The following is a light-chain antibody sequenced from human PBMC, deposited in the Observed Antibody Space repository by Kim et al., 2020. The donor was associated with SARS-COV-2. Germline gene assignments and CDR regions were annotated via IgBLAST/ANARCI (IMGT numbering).Light chain of an antibody. J-gene: IGLJ3*02. CDR1: SSYVEDYKY. CDR3: SSYTSSSGLMV. CDR2: EVN. V-gene: IGLV2-14*01. Sequence: QSIANSCAGTSSYVEDYKYVSWYKQLPGKAPKLMVYEVNKRPSGVSYRFSGSKDGNTTSLTISGLQAEDEADYYCSSYTSSSGLMVFGGGAQLTVL.